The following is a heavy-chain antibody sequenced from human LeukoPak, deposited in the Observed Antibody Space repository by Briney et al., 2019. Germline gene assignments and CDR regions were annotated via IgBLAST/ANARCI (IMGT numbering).Heavy chain of an antibody. CDR1: GYTFPRYY. J-gene: IGHJ4*02. CDR2: HTPSSGGT. CDR3: AARDSSTSSDY. D-gene: IGHD6-13*01. Sequence: GASVHDTFLASGYTFPRYYLHEVRPAPCRGVDCMGWHTPSSGGTNYAQKFQGRVTMTRDTSISTAYMELSRLRSDDTAVYYCAARDSSTSSDYWGQGTLVTVYS. V-gene: IGHV1-2*02.